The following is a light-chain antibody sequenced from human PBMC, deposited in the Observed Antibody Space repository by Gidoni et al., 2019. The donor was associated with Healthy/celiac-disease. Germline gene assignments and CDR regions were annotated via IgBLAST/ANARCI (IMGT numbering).Light chain of an antibody. CDR3: AAWDDSLNGYV. Sequence: QSVPTHPPFASATPGQRVTLSCSRSRSKIGSNTVTWYQQPPGTAPKLLIYSNKQRPSGVPDRFSGSKSGTSAALAISGLQSEDEADYYCAAWDDSLNGYVFGTGTKVTVL. CDR2: SNK. CDR1: RSKIGSNT. V-gene: IGLV1-44*01. J-gene: IGLJ1*01.